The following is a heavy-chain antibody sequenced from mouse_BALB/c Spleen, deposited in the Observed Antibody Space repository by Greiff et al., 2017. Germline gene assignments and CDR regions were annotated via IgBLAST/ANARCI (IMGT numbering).Heavy chain of an antibody. CDR1: GFTFSSFG. CDR2: ISSGSSTI. J-gene: IGHJ4*01. CDR3: ARKGPAAYAMDY. V-gene: IGHV5-17*02. Sequence: EVQRVESGGGLVQPGGSRKLSCAASGFTFSSFGMHWVRQAPEKGLEWVAYISSGSSTIYYADTVKGRFTISRDNPKNTLFLQMTSLRSEDTAMYYCARKGPAAYAMDYWGQGTSVTVSS.